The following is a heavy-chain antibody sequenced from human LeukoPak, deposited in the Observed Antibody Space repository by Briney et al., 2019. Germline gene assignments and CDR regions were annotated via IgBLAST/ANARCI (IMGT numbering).Heavy chain of an antibody. CDR2: IWYDGSNK. CDR1: GFTFSSYG. J-gene: IGHJ3*02. Sequence: PGRSLRLSCAASGFTFSSYGMHWVRQAPGKGLEWVAVIWYDGSNKYCADSVKGRFTISRDNSKNTLYLQMNSLRAEDTAVYYCARDWYSSSWRVGAFDIWGQGTMVTVSS. V-gene: IGHV3-33*01. CDR3: ARDWYSSSWRVGAFDI. D-gene: IGHD6-13*01.